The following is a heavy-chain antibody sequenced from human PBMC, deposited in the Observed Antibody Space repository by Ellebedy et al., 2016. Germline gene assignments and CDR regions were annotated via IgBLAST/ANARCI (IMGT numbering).Heavy chain of an antibody. D-gene: IGHD2-2*01. CDR3: ARQEVPAARRGLSNWFDP. Sequence: SETLSLTCTVSGGSISSYYWSWIRQPPGKGLEWIGYIYYSGSTNYNPSLKSRVTISVDTSKNQFSLKLSSVTAADTAVYYCARQEVPAARRGLSNWFDPWGQGTLVTVSS. V-gene: IGHV4-59*08. CDR2: IYYSGST. CDR1: GGSISSYY. J-gene: IGHJ5*02.